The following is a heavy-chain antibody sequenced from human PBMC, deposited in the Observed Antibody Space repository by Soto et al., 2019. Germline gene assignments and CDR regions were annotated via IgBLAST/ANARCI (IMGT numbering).Heavy chain of an antibody. CDR3: AAGHYDSSGYLVEFGFDP. J-gene: IGHJ5*02. D-gene: IGHD3-22*01. CDR2: IVVGSGNT. V-gene: IGHV1-58*02. CDR1: GFTFTSSA. Sequence: SVKVSCKASGFTFTSSAMQWVRQPRGQRLEWIGWIVVGSGNTNYAQKFHDRVTITRDMSTSTAYMELSSLRSEDTAVYYCAAGHYDSSGYLVEFGFDPWGQGTLVTVSS.